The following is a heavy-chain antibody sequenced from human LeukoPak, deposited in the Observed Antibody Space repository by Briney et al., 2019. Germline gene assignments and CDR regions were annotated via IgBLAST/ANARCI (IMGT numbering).Heavy chain of an antibody. V-gene: IGHV3-23*01. CDR3: AKGPSGSYYGFDM. J-gene: IGHJ3*02. CDR2: ISGSGGST. D-gene: IGHD3-10*01. CDR1: GFTFSNAW. Sequence: GGSLRLSCAASGFTFSNAWMSCVRQAPGKGLEWVSAISGSGGSTYFPDSVKGRFTISRDNSKNTLYLQMNSLRAEDTAVYYCAKGPSGSYYGFDMWGQGTMVTVSS.